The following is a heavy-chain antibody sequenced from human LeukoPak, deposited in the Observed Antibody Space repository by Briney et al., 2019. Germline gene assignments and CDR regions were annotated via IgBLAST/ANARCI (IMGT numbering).Heavy chain of an antibody. CDR2: ISDSGDYT. J-gene: IGHJ4*02. CDR1: GFTFSSYA. CDR3: AQDTTIVKDCTNGVCSTFDY. D-gene: IGHD2-8*01. Sequence: PGGSLRLSCAASGFTFSSYAISWVRQAPGQGLEWVSVISDSGDYTSYADSVRGRFTISRDNSRNTLYLQMISLRPEDTAVYYCAQDTTIVKDCTNGVCSTFDYWDQGTLVTVSS. V-gene: IGHV3-23*01.